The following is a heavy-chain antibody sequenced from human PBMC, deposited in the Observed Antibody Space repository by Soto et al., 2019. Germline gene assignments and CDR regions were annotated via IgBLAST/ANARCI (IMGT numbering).Heavy chain of an antibody. V-gene: IGHV3-11*01. Sequence: DWTGGSLRLSCAASGFTFSDYSMSWIRQAPGKGLEWVSYISSSGSTIYYADSVKGRFTISRDNAKNSLYLQMNSLRAEDTAVYYCASHPSFGAFDIWGQGTMVTVSS. D-gene: IGHD3-3*01. CDR1: GFTFSDYS. CDR3: ASHPSFGAFDI. CDR2: ISSSGSTI. J-gene: IGHJ3*02.